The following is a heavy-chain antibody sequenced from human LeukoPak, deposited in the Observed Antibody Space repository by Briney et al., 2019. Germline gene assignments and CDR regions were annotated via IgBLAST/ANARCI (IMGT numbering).Heavy chain of an antibody. D-gene: IGHD4-17*01. CDR3: AKDASYDDYGDYFFNY. Sequence: GGSLRLSCAASGFTFSSYAMSWVRQALGKGLEWVSAISGSGGSTYYADSVKGRFTISRDNSKNTLYLQMNSLRAEDTAVYYCAKDASYDDYGDYFFNYWGQGTLVTVSS. J-gene: IGHJ4*02. CDR1: GFTFSSYA. CDR2: ISGSGGST. V-gene: IGHV3-23*01.